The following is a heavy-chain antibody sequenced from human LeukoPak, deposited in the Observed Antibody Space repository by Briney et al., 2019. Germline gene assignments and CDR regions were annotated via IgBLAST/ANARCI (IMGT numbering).Heavy chain of an antibody. Sequence: PGGSLRLSCAASGFTFSNAWMSWVRQAPGKGLEWVGRIKSKTDGGITDYAAPVKGRFTISRDDSKNTLYLRMNSLKTEDTAVYYCTTLYSSSHDYWGQGTLVTVSS. D-gene: IGHD6-13*01. CDR3: TTLYSSSHDY. CDR1: GFTFSNAW. J-gene: IGHJ4*02. V-gene: IGHV3-15*01. CDR2: IKSKTDGGIT.